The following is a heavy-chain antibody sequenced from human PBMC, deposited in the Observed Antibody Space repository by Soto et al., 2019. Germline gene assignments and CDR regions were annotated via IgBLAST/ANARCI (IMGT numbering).Heavy chain of an antibody. CDR3: AGDKGNGWADLDY. J-gene: IGHJ4*02. CDR1: GYSISSGY. Sequence: SETLSLTCAVSGYSISSGYWSWIRQPPGKGLEWIGYIYDSGSTTYNPSLTSRVTISLDASKSQFSLKVRSVTAADTAVYYCAGDKGNGWADLDYWGQGALVTVSS. CDR2: IYDSGST. V-gene: IGHV4-59*01. D-gene: IGHD6-19*01.